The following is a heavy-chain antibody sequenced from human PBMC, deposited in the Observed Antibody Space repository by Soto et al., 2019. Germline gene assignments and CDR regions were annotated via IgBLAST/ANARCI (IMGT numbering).Heavy chain of an antibody. CDR3: ASKTGLGGYYDILAGSCSNYYYYGMDG. D-gene: IGHD3-9*01. Sequence: GESLKISCKGSGYSFTSYWISWVRQMPGKGLEWMGRIDPSDSYTNYSPSFQGHVTISADKSISTAYLQWSSLKASDTAMYYCASKTGLGGYYDILAGSCSNYYYYGMDGWHQGTTVSVAS. V-gene: IGHV5-10-1*01. CDR2: IDPSDSYT. CDR1: GYSFTSYW. J-gene: IGHJ6*02.